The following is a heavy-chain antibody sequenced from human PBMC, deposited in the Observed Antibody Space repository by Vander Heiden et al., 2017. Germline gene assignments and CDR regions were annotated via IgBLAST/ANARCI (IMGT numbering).Heavy chain of an antibody. CDR2: INPSGGST. Sequence: QVQLVRSGAEVKKPRASVTVSCKASGYTFTSYYMDWVRQAPGQGLEWMGIINPSGGSTSYEQKFQGRVTMTRDTATSTVSMELSSLRSEDTAVYYCARNRINGYIVRPEVDYWGQGTLVTVSS. V-gene: IGHV1-46*01. D-gene: IGHD2-8*01. J-gene: IGHJ4*02. CDR3: ARNRINGYIVRPEVDY. CDR1: GYTFTSYY.